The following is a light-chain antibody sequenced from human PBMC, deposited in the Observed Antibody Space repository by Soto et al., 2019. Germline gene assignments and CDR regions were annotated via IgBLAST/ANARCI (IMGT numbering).Light chain of an antibody. V-gene: IGKV1-39*01. CDR3: QQSYSTPGT. Sequence: DIQMTQSPSSLSASVRDRVTITCRATQSIRTYLNWYQQKPGKAPKLLIYAASSLQSGVPSRFSGSGSGTDCTLAISSLQPEYFATYVCQQSYSTPGTFGQGTKVEIK. J-gene: IGKJ1*01. CDR1: QSIRTY. CDR2: AAS.